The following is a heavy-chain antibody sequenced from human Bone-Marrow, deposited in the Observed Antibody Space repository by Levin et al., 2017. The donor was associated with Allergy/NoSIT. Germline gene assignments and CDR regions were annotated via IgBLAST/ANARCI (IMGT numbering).Heavy chain of an antibody. Sequence: SQTLSLPCTVSGGSVPSGNYYWSWLRQPPGKGLEWIGYIQNSGSTNYNPSLKSRVTISVDTSKNQFSLRLNSVTAADTAVYYCARERTPDGFWSGFSTMFDYWGQGTLVTVSS. D-gene: IGHD3-3*01. CDR2: IQNSGST. J-gene: IGHJ4*02. CDR1: GGSVPSGNYY. V-gene: IGHV4-61*01. CDR3: ARERTPDGFWSGFSTMFDY.